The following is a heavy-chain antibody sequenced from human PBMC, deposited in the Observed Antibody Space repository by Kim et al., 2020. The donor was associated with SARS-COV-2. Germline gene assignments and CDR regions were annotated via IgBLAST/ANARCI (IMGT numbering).Heavy chain of an antibody. CDR1: GGTFRRYA. D-gene: IGHD6-19*01. Sequence: SVKVSCKASGGTFRRYAINWVRQAPGQGLEWMGGIIPVFGTANYAQKFQGRVTVTADESTGTVYMELSSLRSEDTAVYYCATINTSAWYYFDSWGQGTLVTVSS. V-gene: IGHV1-69*13. J-gene: IGHJ4*02. CDR2: IIPVFGTA. CDR3: ATINTSAWYYFDS.